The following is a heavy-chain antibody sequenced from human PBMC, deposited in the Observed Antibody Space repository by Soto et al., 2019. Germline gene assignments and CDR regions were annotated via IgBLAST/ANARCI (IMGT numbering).Heavy chain of an antibody. D-gene: IGHD1-26*01. Sequence: QVQLHQWGTELLKPSETLSLTCAVDGGSFSGFYWNWIRQTPGKGLEWIGEIDQSGGRQSGSTNYNPSLASRVVSSGDTSKNQMSLTLSSVTAADTALYYCARGLKVGTTIYWYFDLWGRGTLVTVSS. CDR3: ARGLKVGTTIYWYFDL. V-gene: IGHV4-34*01. CDR2: IDQSGGRQSGST. J-gene: IGHJ2*01. CDR1: GGSFSGFY.